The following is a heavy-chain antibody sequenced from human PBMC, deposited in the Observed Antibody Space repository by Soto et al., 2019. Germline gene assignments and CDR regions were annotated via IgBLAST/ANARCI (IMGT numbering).Heavy chain of an antibody. CDR2: IGTAGDT. D-gene: IGHD3-22*01. Sequence: EVQLVESGGGLVQPGGSLRLSCSASGVTFSSYDMHWVRQGPGKGLEWVSAIGTAGDTNYAGSVKGRFTISRENAKNSLYLQMNSLRAGDTAIYFCARAIGPTLFDYWGQGTLVTVSS. J-gene: IGHJ4*02. CDR1: GVTFSSYD. V-gene: IGHV3-13*04. CDR3: ARAIGPTLFDY.